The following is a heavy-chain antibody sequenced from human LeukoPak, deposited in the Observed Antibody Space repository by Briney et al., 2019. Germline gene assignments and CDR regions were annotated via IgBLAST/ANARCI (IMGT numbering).Heavy chain of an antibody. CDR2: INPNSGGT. CDR1: GYTFPGYY. J-gene: IGHJ4*02. V-gene: IGHV1-2*02. D-gene: IGHD1-26*01. CDR3: ARGWVGATSLGY. Sequence: GASVKVSCKASGYTFPGYYMHWVRQAPGQGLKWMGWINPNSGGTNYAQKFQGRVTMTRDTSISTAYMELSRLRSDDTAVYYCARGWVGATSLGYWGQGTLVTVSS.